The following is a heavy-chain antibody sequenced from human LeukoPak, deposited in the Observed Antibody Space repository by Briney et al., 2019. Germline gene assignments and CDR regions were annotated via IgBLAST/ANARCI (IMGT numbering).Heavy chain of an antibody. J-gene: IGHJ4*02. V-gene: IGHV3-15*01. CDR3: TTDFPNY. D-gene: IGHD2/OR15-2a*01. CDR1: GFTFSDTW. Sequence: GGSLRLSCEASGFTFSDTWMSWVRQAPGKGLEWAGRVKVKTDGGTTDYAAPVKGRFTISRDDSQNTLYMQMTSLKTEDTAVYYCTTDFPNYWGQGTLVTVPS. CDR2: VKVKTDGGTT.